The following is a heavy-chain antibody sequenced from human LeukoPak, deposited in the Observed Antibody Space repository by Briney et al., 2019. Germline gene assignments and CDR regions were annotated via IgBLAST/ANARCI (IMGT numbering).Heavy chain of an antibody. Sequence: PSETLSLTCTVSGGSISSNYCSWVRQPAGKGLECIAYIYYSDSTNYKPSLKSRVTVSVDTSKNQFSLKLSSVTAADTAVYYCARFPGGAEYRHYYYMDVWGTGTTVTVSS. V-gene: IGHV4-59*01. CDR3: ARFPGGAEYRHYYYMDV. D-gene: IGHD1-14*01. CDR2: IYYSDST. CDR1: GGSISSNY. J-gene: IGHJ6*03.